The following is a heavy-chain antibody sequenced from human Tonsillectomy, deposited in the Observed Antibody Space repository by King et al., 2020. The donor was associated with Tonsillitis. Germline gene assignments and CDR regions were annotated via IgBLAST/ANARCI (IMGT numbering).Heavy chain of an antibody. J-gene: IGHJ5*02. CDR3: ARHPTGWPNWFDP. Sequence: VQLVESGGGLVKPGGSLRLSCAASGFTFSSYSMSCVRQAPGKGLEWVSSISSTGTSYIYYADSVRGRFTISRDNAKNSLYLQMNSLRAEDTAVYYCARHPTGWPNWFDPWGQGTLVTVSS. CDR1: GFTFSSYS. V-gene: IGHV3-21*01. D-gene: IGHD6-19*01. CDR2: ISSTGTSYI.